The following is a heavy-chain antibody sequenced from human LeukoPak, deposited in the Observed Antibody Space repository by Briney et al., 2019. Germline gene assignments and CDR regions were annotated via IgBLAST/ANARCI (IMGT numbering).Heavy chain of an antibody. CDR3: ARDHYFKIDY. Sequence: AGGSLRLSCAASGFVFSKFVMHWVRQAPGKGLVWVSRIPTDDNPTNYADFVQGRFTISRDNAKNTVYLQMNNLRAEDTAVYYCARDHYFKIDYWGQGTLVTVSS. V-gene: IGHV3-74*01. D-gene: IGHD2/OR15-2a*01. J-gene: IGHJ4*02. CDR1: GFVFSKFV. CDR2: IPTDDNPT.